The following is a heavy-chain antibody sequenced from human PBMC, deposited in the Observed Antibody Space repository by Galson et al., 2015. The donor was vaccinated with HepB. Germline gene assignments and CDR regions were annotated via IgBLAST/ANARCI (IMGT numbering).Heavy chain of an antibody. CDR2: ISYDGSNK. CDR3: ANGLVATIVSYFDY. J-gene: IGHJ4*02. CDR1: GFTFSSYG. Sequence: SLRLSCAASGFTFSSYGMHWVRQAPGKGLEWVAVISYDGSNKYYADSVKGRFTISRDNSQNTLYLQMNSLRAEDAAVYYCANGLVATIVSYFDYWGQGTLVTVSS. D-gene: IGHD5-12*01. V-gene: IGHV3-30*18.